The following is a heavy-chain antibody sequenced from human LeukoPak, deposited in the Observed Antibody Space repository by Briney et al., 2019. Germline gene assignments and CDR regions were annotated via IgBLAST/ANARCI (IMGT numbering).Heavy chain of an antibody. CDR2: INPNTGGT. D-gene: IGHD1-26*01. CDR3: ARSQYELSYFDY. J-gene: IGHJ4*02. Sequence: GASMKVSCKASGYTFTGYYLHWVRQAPGQGLEWMGWINPNTGGTNYAQKFQGRVTMTRDTSISTAYMELSRLRSDDPAVYYCARSQYELSYFDYWGQGTLVTVSS. V-gene: IGHV1-2*02. CDR1: GYTFTGYY.